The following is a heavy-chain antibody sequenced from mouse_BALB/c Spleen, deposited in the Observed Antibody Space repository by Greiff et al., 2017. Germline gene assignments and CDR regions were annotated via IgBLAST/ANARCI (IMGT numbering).Heavy chain of an antibody. CDR1: GFTFSSYA. D-gene: IGHD2-10*02. Sequence: DVHLVESGGGLVKPGGSLKLSCAASGFTFSSYAMSWVRQTPEKRLEWVASISSGGSTYYPDSVKGRFTISRDNARNILYLQMSSLRSEDTAMYYCARGEYGNPYYAMDYWGQGTSVTVSS. CDR2: ISSGGST. J-gene: IGHJ4*01. CDR3: ARGEYGNPYYAMDY. V-gene: IGHV5-6-5*01.